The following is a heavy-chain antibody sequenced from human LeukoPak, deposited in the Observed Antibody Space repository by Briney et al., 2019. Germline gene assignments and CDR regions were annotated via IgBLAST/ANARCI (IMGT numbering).Heavy chain of an antibody. CDR3: ASVRITLYYMDV. CDR1: GYSISSGYY. J-gene: IGHJ6*03. D-gene: IGHD5-24*01. Sequence: PSETLSLTCTVSGYSISSGYYWSWIRQPAGKGLEWIGRIYTSGSTNYNPSLKSRVTISVDTSKNQFSLKLSSVTAADTAVYYCASVRITLYYMDVWGKGTTVTVSS. CDR2: IYTSGST. V-gene: IGHV4-61*02.